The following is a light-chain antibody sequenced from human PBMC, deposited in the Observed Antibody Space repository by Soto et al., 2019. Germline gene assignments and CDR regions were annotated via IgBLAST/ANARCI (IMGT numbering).Light chain of an antibody. CDR3: QQRSNWLWT. CDR2: DAS. Sequence: EIVLTQSPATLSLSPGERATLSCRASQSVSSYLAWYQHKPGQAPRLLIYDASRRATGIQARFSGSGSGTDFTLTISCLEPEDFAVYYCQQRSNWLWTFGQGTKLEIK. J-gene: IGKJ2*02. V-gene: IGKV3-11*01. CDR1: QSVSSY.